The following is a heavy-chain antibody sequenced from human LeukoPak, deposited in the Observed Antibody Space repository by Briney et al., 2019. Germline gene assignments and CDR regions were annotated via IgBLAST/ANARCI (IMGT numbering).Heavy chain of an antibody. Sequence: PGGSLRLSCAASGFTFSSYAMSWVRQAPGKGLEWVSAISGSGGSTYYADSVKGRFTISRVNSKNTLYLQMNSLRAEDTAVYYCAKGGYGVVIHDAFDIWGQGTMVTVSS. CDR1: GFTFSSYA. J-gene: IGHJ3*02. D-gene: IGHD3-3*01. V-gene: IGHV3-23*01. CDR2: ISGSGGST. CDR3: AKGGYGVVIHDAFDI.